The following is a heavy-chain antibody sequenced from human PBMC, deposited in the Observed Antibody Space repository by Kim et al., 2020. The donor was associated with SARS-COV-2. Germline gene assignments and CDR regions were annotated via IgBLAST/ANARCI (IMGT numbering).Heavy chain of an antibody. CDR1: GFTFSSYA. CDR3: AKDQYYDSSGYGAFDI. V-gene: IGHV3-23*01. J-gene: IGHJ3*02. D-gene: IGHD3-22*01. CDR2: ISGSGGST. Sequence: GGSLRLSCAASGFTFSSYAMSWVRQAPGKGLEWVSAISGSGGSTYYADSVKGRFTISRDNSKNTLYLQMNSLRAEDTAVYYCAKDQYYDSSGYGAFDIWGQGTMVTVSS.